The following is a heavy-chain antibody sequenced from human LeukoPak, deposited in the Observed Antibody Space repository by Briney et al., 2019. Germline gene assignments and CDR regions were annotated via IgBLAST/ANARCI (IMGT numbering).Heavy chain of an antibody. CDR3: ARVRGLLLWFGELLYPNWFDP. V-gene: IGHV4-34*01. CDR1: GGSFSGYY. Sequence: KPSETLSLTCAVYGGSFSGYYWGWIRQPPGKGLEWIGEINHSGSTNYNPSLKSRVTISVDTSKNQFSLKLSSVTAADTAVYYCARVRGLLLWFGELLYPNWFDPWGQGTLVTVSS. CDR2: INHSGST. D-gene: IGHD3-10*01. J-gene: IGHJ5*02.